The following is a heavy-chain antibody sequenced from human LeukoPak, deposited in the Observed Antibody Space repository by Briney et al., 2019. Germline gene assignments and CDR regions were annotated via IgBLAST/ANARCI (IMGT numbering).Heavy chain of an antibody. J-gene: IGHJ5*02. V-gene: IGHV4-59*01. CDR3: ARDRAAGSDWLDL. CDR2: VYYNGST. CDR1: GGSIGLYH. D-gene: IGHD3-10*01. Sequence: PPQTRSLTCIVSGGSIGLYHWTWIRQPPGKGLEWIGYVYYNGSTKYNLSLKSRVTISIDTPKNQFSLKLSSLTAADSAVYYCARDRAAGSDWLDLWGQGTLVPVSP.